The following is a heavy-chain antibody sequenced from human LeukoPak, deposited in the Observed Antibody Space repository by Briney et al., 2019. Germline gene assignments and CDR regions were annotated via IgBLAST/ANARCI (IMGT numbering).Heavy chain of an antibody. CDR2: IYYSGST. V-gene: IGHV4-59*01. CDR1: GGSISSYY. D-gene: IGHD6-13*01. CDR3: ARRIAAAGRRNAFDI. Sequence: SEALSLTCTVSGGSISSYYWSRIRQPPGKGLEWIGYIYYSGSTNYNPSLKSRVTISVDTSKNQFSLNLSSVTAADTAVYYCARRIAAAGRRNAFDIWGQGTMVTVSS. J-gene: IGHJ3*02.